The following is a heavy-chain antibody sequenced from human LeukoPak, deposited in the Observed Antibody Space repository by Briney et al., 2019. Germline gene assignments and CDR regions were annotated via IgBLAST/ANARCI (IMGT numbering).Heavy chain of an antibody. J-gene: IGHJ4*02. Sequence: ASVKVSCKASGSTRTSNFMHCERNAPGQGLEWMGWINPNSGGTKYAQKFQGRVTMTRDTSISTAYMELSRMTSDDTAVYYCAGRSGTSGPELDYWGQGTLVTVSS. D-gene: IGHD3-3*01. CDR1: GSTRTSNF. V-gene: IGHV1-2*02. CDR3: AGRSGTSGPELDY. CDR2: INPNSGGT.